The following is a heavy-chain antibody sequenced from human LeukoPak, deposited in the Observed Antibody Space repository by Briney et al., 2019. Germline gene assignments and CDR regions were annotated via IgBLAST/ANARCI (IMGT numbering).Heavy chain of an antibody. D-gene: IGHD6-13*01. V-gene: IGHV1-2*02. CDR2: INPNSGGT. J-gene: IGHJ4*02. CDR3: AMPPMPYSSNREVDY. CDR1: GYTFTGYY. Sequence: ASVKVSCKASGYTFTGYYMHWVRQAPGQGLEWMGWINPNSGGTNYAQKFQGRVTMTRDTSISTAYMELSRLRSDDTAVYYCAMPPMPYSSNREVDYWGQGTLVTVSS.